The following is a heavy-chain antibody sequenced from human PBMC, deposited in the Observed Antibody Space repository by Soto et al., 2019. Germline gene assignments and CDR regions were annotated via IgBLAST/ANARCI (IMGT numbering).Heavy chain of an antibody. CDR1: GFTFSSYG. D-gene: IGHD3-3*01. CDR2: IWYDGSNK. CDR3: ARVPLRSGYFQPLDY. Sequence: QVQLVESGGGVVQPGRSLRLSCAASGFTFSSYGMHWVRQAPGKGLEWVAVIWYDGSNKYYADSVKGRFTISGDNSKNTLYLQMNSLRAEDTAVYYCARVPLRSGYFQPLDYRGQGTLVTVSS. J-gene: IGHJ4*02. V-gene: IGHV3-33*01.